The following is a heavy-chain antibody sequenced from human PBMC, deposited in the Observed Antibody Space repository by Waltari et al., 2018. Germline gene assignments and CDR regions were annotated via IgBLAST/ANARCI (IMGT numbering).Heavy chain of an antibody. CDR1: GFTFNTYA. CDR3: ARDSYSLGYPTPGYFQY. Sequence: QVRLVESGGGVVQPERSLRLSCAASGFTFNTYAMHWVRQAPGKGLEWVAVISFDGSNKYFADPVKGRFTISRDNSEKTLYLQMDSLRAEDTDVYYCARDSYSLGYPTPGYFQYWGPGTLVIVSS. D-gene: IGHD5-12*01. CDR2: ISFDGSNK. V-gene: IGHV3-30*01. J-gene: IGHJ1*01.